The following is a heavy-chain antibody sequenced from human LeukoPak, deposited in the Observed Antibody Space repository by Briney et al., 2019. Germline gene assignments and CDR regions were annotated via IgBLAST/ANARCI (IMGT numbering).Heavy chain of an antibody. J-gene: IGHJ4*02. V-gene: IGHV3-7*01. CDR2: IKQDGSEK. Sequence: GGSLRLSCAASGFTFSNAWMSWVRQAPGKGLEWVANIKQDGSEKYYVDSVKGRFTISRDNAKNSLYLQMNSLRAEDTAVYYCASSAPHFDYWGQGTLVTVSS. CDR3: ASSAPHFDY. CDR1: GFTFSNAW.